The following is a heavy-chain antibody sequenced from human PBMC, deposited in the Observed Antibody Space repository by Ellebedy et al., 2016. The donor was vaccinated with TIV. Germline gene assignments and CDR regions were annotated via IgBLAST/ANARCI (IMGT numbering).Heavy chain of an antibody. CDR3: TRTGYDLATVPDY. D-gene: IGHD5-12*01. V-gene: IGHV3-73*01. J-gene: IGHJ4*02. CDR2: IRSKAENYAT. Sequence: PGGSLRLSCAASGFSFSGSAMHWVRQASGKGLEWVGRIRSKAENYATAYAASVKGRFTISRDDSKNTAYLQMNSLKTEETAVYYCTRTGYDLATVPDYWGQGTLVTVSS. CDR1: GFSFSGSA.